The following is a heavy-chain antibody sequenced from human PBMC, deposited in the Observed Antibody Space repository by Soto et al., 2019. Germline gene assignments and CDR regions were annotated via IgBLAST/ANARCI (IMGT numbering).Heavy chain of an antibody. CDR1: GGTFSTYT. CDR2: IIPIIGII. J-gene: IGHJ5*02. V-gene: IGHV1-69*08. Sequence: QVQLVQSGAEVKKPGSSVKVSCKASGGTFSTYTITWVRQAPGQGLEWLGRIIPIIGIINYAQKFQGRVTMSADKCTGTAYMELTGLRSDDTAVYYCAGDPDSHYNDSHASSYPWGQGTLVTVSS. CDR3: AGDPDSHYNDSHASSYP. D-gene: IGHD4-4*01.